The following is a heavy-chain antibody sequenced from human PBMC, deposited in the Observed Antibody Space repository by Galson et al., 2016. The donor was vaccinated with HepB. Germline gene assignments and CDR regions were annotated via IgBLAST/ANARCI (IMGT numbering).Heavy chain of an antibody. D-gene: IGHD2-2*01. V-gene: IGHV3-30*03. CDR2: ISHDGTKK. CDR3: ARGLCSVTICSAGISWFDS. Sequence: SLRLSCAASGFTFSRDGMHWVRQAPGKGLEWVATISHDGTKKYYVDSVKGRFTISRDNSKNTLYLQMYSLRPEDTAVHFCARGLCSVTICSAGISWFDSWGQGILVTVSS. CDR1: GFTFSRDG. J-gene: IGHJ5*01.